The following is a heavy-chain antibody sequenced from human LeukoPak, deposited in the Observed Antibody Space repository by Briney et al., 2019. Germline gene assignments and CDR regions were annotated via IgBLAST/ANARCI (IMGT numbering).Heavy chain of an antibody. V-gene: IGHV3-66*01. D-gene: IGHD3-3*01. J-gene: IGHJ4*02. CDR1: GFTVSRNY. CDR2: IYSGGST. Sequence: GGSLRLSCAVSGFTVSRNYMSWVRQAPGKGLEWVSVIYSGGSTYYADSVKGRFTVSRDNSKNTLYLQMNSLRAEDTAVYYCARVGVAPFDYWGQGTLVTVSS. CDR3: ARVGVAPFDY.